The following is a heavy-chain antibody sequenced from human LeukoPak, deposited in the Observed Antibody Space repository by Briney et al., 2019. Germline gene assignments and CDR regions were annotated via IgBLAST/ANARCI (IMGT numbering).Heavy chain of an antibody. CDR3: ARVPLGSLEPFDY. Sequence: SETLSLTCAVYGGSFSDYYWSWIRQPPGKGLEWIGEINHGGSTNYNPSLKRRVTLSVDTSKNQFSLMLSSVTAADTAVYYCARVPLGSLEPFDYWGQGTLVIASS. CDR1: GGSFSDYY. J-gene: IGHJ4*02. V-gene: IGHV4-34*01. D-gene: IGHD3-3*01. CDR2: INHGGST.